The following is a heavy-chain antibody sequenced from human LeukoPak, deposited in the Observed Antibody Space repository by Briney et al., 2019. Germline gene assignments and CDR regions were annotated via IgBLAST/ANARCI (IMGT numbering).Heavy chain of an antibody. J-gene: IGHJ4*02. D-gene: IGHD3-10*01. CDR3: ARWGPSGRSLDY. CDR2: IYYGGST. V-gene: IGHV4-39*01. CDR1: GGSISSSPYY. Sequence: PSETLSLTCTVSGGSISSSPYYWGWIRQPPGKGLEWIGNIYYGGSTYYNPSLKTRVTISVDTSKNQFSLKLSSVTAADTAVYYCARWGPSGRSLDYWGQGTLVTVSS.